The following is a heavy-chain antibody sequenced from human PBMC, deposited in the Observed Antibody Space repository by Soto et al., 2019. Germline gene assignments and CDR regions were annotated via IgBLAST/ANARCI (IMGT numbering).Heavy chain of an antibody. D-gene: IGHD6-19*01. CDR2: IYHSGST. J-gene: IGHJ4*02. Sequence: SETLSLTCAVSGYSISSGYYWGWIRQPPGKGLEWIGSIYHSGSTYYNPSLKSRVTISVDTSKNQFSLKLSSVTAADTAVYYCARDLRSGWYSWGPGTQVTVSS. V-gene: IGHV4-38-2*02. CDR3: ARDLRSGWYS. CDR1: GYSISSGYY.